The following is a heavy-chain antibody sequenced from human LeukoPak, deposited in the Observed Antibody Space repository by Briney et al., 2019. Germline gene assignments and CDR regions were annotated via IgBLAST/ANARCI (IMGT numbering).Heavy chain of an antibody. V-gene: IGHV3-23*01. CDR3: ARDGGYSNYVSLLPQH. Sequence: PGGSLRLSCAASGFTFSAFGMNWVRQAPGKGLEWVSTITNSGGSTYYVDSVKGRFTISRDNSKNTLYLQMNSLRAEDTAVYYCARDGGYSNYVSLLPQHWGQGTLVTVSS. D-gene: IGHD4-11*01. CDR2: ITNSGGST. CDR1: GFTFSAFG. J-gene: IGHJ1*01.